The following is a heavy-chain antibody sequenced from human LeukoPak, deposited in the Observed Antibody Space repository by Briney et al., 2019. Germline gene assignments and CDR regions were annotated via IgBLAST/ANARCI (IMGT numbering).Heavy chain of an antibody. Sequence: GGSLRLSCTASGFTISSYAMTWVRQAPGKGLEWVSSITSNSRTSYGDSVKGRFTISRDNSKNPVYLHMDTLTAADTAIFYCGKDFNGNYVGAFEFWRRGTMVT. D-gene: IGHD4-11*01. V-gene: IGHV3-23*01. CDR3: GKDFNGNYVGAFEF. CDR1: GFTISSYA. CDR2: ITSNSRT. J-gene: IGHJ3*01.